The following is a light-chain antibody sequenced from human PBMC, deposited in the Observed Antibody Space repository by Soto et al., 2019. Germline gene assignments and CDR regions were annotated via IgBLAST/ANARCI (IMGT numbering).Light chain of an antibody. J-gene: IGLJ1*01. V-gene: IGLV2-23*02. CDR1: SSVVGSYNL. CDR2: EVS. CDR3: CSYAGSSTYV. Sequence: QSVLTQPASVSGSPGQSITISCTGTSSVVGSYNLVSWYQQHPGKAPKVMIYEVSKRPSGVSNRFSGSKFGNTASLTISGLQADDEADYYCCSYAGSSTYVFGPGTKVTVL.